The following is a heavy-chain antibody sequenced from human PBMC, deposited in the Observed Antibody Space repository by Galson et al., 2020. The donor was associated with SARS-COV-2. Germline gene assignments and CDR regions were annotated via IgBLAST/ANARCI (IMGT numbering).Heavy chain of an antibody. CDR3: ARGMVGPTNYSSAMDV. J-gene: IGHJ6*02. Sequence: SVKVSCKTSGGTFDNYAISWVRQAPGQGLEWMGGIIPIFGTANYAQKVRGGVTISADKSTSTVYMELSNLRSVDTAVYYCARGMVGPTNYSSAMDVWCQGTTVSVSS. CDR2: IIPIFGTA. D-gene: IGHD1-26*01. V-gene: IGHV1-69*06. CDR1: GGTFDNYA.